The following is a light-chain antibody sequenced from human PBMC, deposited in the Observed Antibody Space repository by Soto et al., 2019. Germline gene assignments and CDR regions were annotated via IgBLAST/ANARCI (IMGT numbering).Light chain of an antibody. CDR3: QQYGSSPPIT. CDR1: QSVTSIY. V-gene: IGKV3-20*01. J-gene: IGKJ5*01. Sequence: EIVLTQSPATLSLSPGERATLSCRASQSVTSIYLAWYQQKPGQAPRLLIYGASSRATGIPDRFSGSGSGADFTLSIDRLEPEDFAVYYCQQYGSSPPITFGQGTRLENK. CDR2: GAS.